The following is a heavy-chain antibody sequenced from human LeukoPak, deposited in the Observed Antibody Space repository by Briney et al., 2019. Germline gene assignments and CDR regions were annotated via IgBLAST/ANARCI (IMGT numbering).Heavy chain of an antibody. CDR3: ASTRWRADDYNSWFDA. CDR1: GGSISSGSYY. Sequence: SETLSLTCTVSGGSISSGSYYWSWIRQPPGKGLEWIGYISYSGSTYYNPSLKSRILISVDTSKNQFSLKLSSVTAADTALYYCASTRWRADDYNSWFDAWGQGTLVTVSS. J-gene: IGHJ5*02. V-gene: IGHV4-30-4*01. D-gene: IGHD5-24*01. CDR2: ISYSGST.